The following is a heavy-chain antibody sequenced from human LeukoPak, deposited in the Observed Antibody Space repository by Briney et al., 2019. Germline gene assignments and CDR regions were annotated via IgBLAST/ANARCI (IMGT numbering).Heavy chain of an antibody. D-gene: IGHD6-6*01. CDR3: AKDRRGIAARPGWFDP. Sequence: GGSLRLSCAASGFTFSSYAMSGVRQAPGKGLEWVSAISGSGGSTYYADSVKGRFTISRDNSKNTLYLQMNSLRAEDTAVYYCAKDRRGIAARPGWFDPWGQGTLVTVSS. CDR1: GFTFSSYA. CDR2: ISGSGGST. J-gene: IGHJ5*02. V-gene: IGHV3-23*01.